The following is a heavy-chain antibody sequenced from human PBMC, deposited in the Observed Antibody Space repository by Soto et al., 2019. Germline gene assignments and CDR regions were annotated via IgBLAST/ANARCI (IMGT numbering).Heavy chain of an antibody. CDR3: ARDGIGGTTSRGSPDY. Sequence: PGGSLRLSCAASGFTFSSYSMNWVRQAPGKGLEWVSYISSSSSTIYYADSVKGRFTISRDNAKNMLYLQMNSLRVEDTAVYYCARDGIGGTTSRGSPDYPGPAPLLTVSS. J-gene: IGHJ4*02. CDR1: GFTFSSYS. V-gene: IGHV3-48*01. D-gene: IGHD1-1*01. CDR2: ISSSSSTI.